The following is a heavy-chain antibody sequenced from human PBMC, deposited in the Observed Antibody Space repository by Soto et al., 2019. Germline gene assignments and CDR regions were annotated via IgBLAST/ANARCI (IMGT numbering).Heavy chain of an antibody. V-gene: IGHV1-69*13. CDR2: IIPIFGTA. CDR3: ARDKGWLHTGYYYYYGMDV. D-gene: IGHD5-12*01. J-gene: IGHJ6*02. Sequence: SVKVSCKASGGTFSSYAISWVRQAPGQGLEWMGGIIPIFGTANYAQKFQGRVTITADESTSTAYMELSSLRSEDTAVYYCARDKGWLHTGYYYYYGMDVWGQGTTVTVSS. CDR1: GGTFSSYA.